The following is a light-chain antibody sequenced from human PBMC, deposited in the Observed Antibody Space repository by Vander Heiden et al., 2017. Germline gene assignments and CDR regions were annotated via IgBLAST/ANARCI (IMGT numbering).Light chain of an antibody. CDR3: AAWDDSLTGRV. CDR2: TNN. V-gene: IGLV1-47*02. Sequence: SLLTLPPSASAPPRPRVSRSGAGSSANNGANNVNWYKQVTGTAPKLLIYTNNQRPSGVPDRFAGSKSGTAASLAISGLRSEDEADYYCAAWDDSLTGRVFGGGTKLTVL. CDR1: SANNGANN. J-gene: IGLJ3*02.